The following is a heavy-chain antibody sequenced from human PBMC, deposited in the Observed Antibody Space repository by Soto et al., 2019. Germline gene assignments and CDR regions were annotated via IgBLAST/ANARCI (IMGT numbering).Heavy chain of an antibody. CDR2: IYYSGST. J-gene: IGHJ5*02. CDR1: GGSISISSYY. V-gene: IGHV4-39*01. CDR3: ERRSRRSAAGTPEGWFDP. Sequence: SETLSLTCTVSGGSISISSYYLGWIRQPPGKGLEWIGSIYYSGSTYYNPSLKSRVTIYVDTSKNQFSLKLSSVTAADTAVYYCERRSRRSAAGTPEGWFDPWGQGTLVTVSS. D-gene: IGHD6-13*01.